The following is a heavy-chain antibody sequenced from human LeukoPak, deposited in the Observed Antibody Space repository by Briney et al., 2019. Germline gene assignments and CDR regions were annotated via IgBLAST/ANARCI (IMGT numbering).Heavy chain of an antibody. D-gene: IGHD3-22*01. V-gene: IGHV4-39*01. Sequence: SETLSLTCTVSGGSISSSSYYWGWLRQPPGKGLEWIGSIYYSGSTYYNPSLKSRVTISVDTSKNQFSLKLSSVTAADTAVYYCARQTRITMIVVVIREPYYFDYWGQGTLVTVSS. CDR2: IYYSGST. J-gene: IGHJ4*02. CDR3: ARQTRITMIVVVIREPYYFDY. CDR1: GGSISSSSYY.